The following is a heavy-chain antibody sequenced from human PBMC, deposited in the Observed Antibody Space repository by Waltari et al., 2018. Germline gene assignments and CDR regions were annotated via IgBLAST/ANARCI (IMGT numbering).Heavy chain of an antibody. Sequence: VQLVESGGGVVQPGRSLRLSCAASGFTFSSYTMHWVRQAPGKGLEWVAVISYDGSNKYYADSVKGQFTISRDNSKNTLYLQMNSLRAEDTAVYYCARELVSYLDYWGQGTLVTVSS. CDR1: GFTFSSYT. D-gene: IGHD6-6*01. CDR3: ARELVSYLDY. J-gene: IGHJ4*02. V-gene: IGHV3-30-3*01. CDR2: ISYDGSNK.